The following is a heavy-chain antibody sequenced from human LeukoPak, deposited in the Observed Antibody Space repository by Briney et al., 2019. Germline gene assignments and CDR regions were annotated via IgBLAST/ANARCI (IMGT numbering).Heavy chain of an antibody. Sequence: SGTLSLTCAVYGGPFSDYYWSWIRQSPGKGLEWIGEINEGGYTNYNPSLNSRVTISLDTSVNQFSLRLSSVTAADTAIYYCARRFCSSLTCKFAFDVWGQGAMVTVSS. CDR2: INEGGYT. J-gene: IGHJ3*01. CDR1: GGPFSDYY. V-gene: IGHV4-34*01. D-gene: IGHD2-2*01. CDR3: ARRFCSSLTCKFAFDV.